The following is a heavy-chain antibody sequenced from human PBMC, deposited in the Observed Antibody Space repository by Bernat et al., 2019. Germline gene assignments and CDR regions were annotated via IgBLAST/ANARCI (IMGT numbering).Heavy chain of an antibody. V-gene: IGHV2-26*01. Sequence: QVTLKESGPVLVKPTETLTLTCTVSGFSLDIARIGVSWTRQPPGKALEWHAYIISNDEKSYSTSLTSRLTISKNTSKSQVDITVTNIDTLDTATYYCAPISVAGQNHYYYGMDVWGQGTTVTVSS. J-gene: IGHJ6*02. CDR2: IISNDEK. CDR1: GFSLDIARIG. CDR3: APISVAGQNHYYYGMDV. D-gene: IGHD6-13*01.